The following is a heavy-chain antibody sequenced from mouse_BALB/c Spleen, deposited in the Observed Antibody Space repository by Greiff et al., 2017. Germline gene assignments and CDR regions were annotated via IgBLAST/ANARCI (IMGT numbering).Heavy chain of an antibody. CDR3: ARVRYGNLYAMDY. D-gene: IGHD2-10*02. J-gene: IGHJ4*01. V-gene: IGHV5-17*02. Sequence: EVQLVESGGGLVQPGGSRKLSCAASGFTFSSFGMHWVRQAPEKGLEWVAYISSGSSTIYYADTVKGRFTISRDNPKKTLFLQMTSLRSEDTAMYYCARVRYGNLYAMDYWGQGTSVTVSS. CDR1: GFTFSSFG. CDR2: ISSGSSTI.